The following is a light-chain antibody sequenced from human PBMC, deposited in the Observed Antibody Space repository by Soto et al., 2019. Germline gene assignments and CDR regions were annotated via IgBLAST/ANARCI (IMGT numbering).Light chain of an antibody. J-gene: IGKJ2*01. CDR3: QQYNNWPYT. CDR2: GTS. Sequence: EIVLTQSPGTLSLSPGERASLSCRASQSVSASYLAWYQQKPGWAPRLLIYGTSTRATGIPDRFSGSGSGTDFSLTISRLEPEDFAVYYCQQYNNWPYTFGQGTKLEIK. V-gene: IGKV3-20*01. CDR1: QSVSASY.